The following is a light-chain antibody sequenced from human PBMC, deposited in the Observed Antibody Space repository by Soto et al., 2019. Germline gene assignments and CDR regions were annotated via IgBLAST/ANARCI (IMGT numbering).Light chain of an antibody. Sequence: EIVLTQSPGTLSLSPGERATLSCRASQSVSSSYLAWYQQKPGQAPRLLIFDASSRATGISDRFSGSGSGTDFTLTISRLEPEDVVVYYCQQYGRSPWTFGQGTKVEVK. V-gene: IGKV3-20*01. J-gene: IGKJ1*01. CDR2: DAS. CDR1: QSVSSSY. CDR3: QQYGRSPWT.